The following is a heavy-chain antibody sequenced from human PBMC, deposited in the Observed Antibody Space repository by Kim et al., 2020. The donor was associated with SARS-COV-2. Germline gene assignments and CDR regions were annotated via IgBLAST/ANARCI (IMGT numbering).Heavy chain of an antibody. J-gene: IGHJ4*02. CDR2: IYYSGST. D-gene: IGHD1-26*01. V-gene: IGHV4-59*01. CDR1: GGSISSYY. CDR3: ARGRVVGGSDY. Sequence: SETLSLTCTVSGGSISSYYWSWIRQPPGKGLEWIGYIYYSGSTNYNPSLKSRVTITVDTSKNQFSLKVVSVTAADTAVYYCARGRVVGGSDYWGQATLAT.